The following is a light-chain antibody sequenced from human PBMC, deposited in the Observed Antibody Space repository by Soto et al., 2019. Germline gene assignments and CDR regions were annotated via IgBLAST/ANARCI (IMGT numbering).Light chain of an antibody. CDR3: CSYGGFSTFVI. V-gene: IGLV1-40*01. J-gene: IGLJ2*01. CDR1: SSNIGAGFD. CDR2: GNS. Sequence: QSVLTQPPSVSGAPGQRVTISCTGSSSNIGAGFDVHWYHQIAGTAPKLLIYGNSNRPSGVPDRFSGSKSGTSASLAINGLQAEDVAHYYCCSYGGFSTFVIFGGGTKLTVL.